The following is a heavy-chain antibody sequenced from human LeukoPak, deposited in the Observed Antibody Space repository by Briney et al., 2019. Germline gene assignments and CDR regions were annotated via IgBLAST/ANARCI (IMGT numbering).Heavy chain of an antibody. V-gene: IGHV3-30*09. CDR2: ISYDGSDE. D-gene: IGHD2-21*02. CDR1: GFTFSNYA. CDR3: ARGGDLYGGSYSDY. J-gene: IGHJ4*02. Sequence: GRSLRLSCAASGFTFSNYAMHWVRQAPGKGLEWVAVISYDGSDEYYAGSVKGRVAISRDNSKNTVFLQVNSLRAEDTAVYYCARGGDLYGGSYSDYWGQGTQVTVSS.